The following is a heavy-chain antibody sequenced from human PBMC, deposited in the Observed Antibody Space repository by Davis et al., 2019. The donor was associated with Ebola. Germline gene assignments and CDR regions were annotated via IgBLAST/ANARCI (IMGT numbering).Heavy chain of an antibody. J-gene: IGHJ3*02. CDR2: IRFDGNYE. CDR1: GFTFRGYG. V-gene: IGHV3-30*02. CDR3: AKDTSNIWSDI. D-gene: IGHD1-26*01. Sequence: GESLKISCAASGFTFRGYGMLWVRQAPGKGLECVAFIRFDGNYEYYGDSVKGRFTVSRDNSKNTLYLQMNGLRVEDTAIYYCAKDTSNIWSDIWGQGTMVTVSS.